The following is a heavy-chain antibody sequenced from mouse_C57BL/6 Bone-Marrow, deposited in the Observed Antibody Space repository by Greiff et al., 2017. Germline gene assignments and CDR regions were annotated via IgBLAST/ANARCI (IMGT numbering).Heavy chain of an antibody. Sequence: QVQLQQPGPELVKPGASVKMSCKASGYTFTSYWITWVKQRPGQGLEWIGDIYPGSGSTNYNEKFKSKATLTVDTYSSSACMKLSSLTSENSAVYYCERPYNSNYWYFDVGGTGTASTVTA. CDR1: GYTFTSYW. CDR3: ERPYNSNYWYFDV. CDR2: IYPGSGST. J-gene: IGHJ1*03. D-gene: IGHD2-5*01. V-gene: IGHV1-55*01.